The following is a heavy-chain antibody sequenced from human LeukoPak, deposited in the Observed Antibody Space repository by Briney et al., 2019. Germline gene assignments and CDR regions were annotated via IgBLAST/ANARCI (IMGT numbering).Heavy chain of an antibody. J-gene: IGHJ3*02. CDR3: ARHRSPRGYSGYVSAFDI. Sequence: PSETLSLTCTVSGGSISSYYWSWIRQPPGKGLEWIGYISYSGSTNYNPSLKSRVTISVDTSKNQFSLKLSSVTAADTAVYYCARHRSPRGYSGYVSAFDIWGQGTMVTVSS. CDR2: ISYSGST. CDR1: GGSISSYY. V-gene: IGHV4-59*08. D-gene: IGHD5-12*01.